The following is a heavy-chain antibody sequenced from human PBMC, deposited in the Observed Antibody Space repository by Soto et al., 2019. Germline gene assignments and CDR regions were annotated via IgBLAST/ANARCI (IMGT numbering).Heavy chain of an antibody. Sequence: QMQLVESGGGVVQPGRSLRLSCVASGFPFREFGMHWVRQAPGKGLEWVALISYDGSDYADSVKGRFTISRDDSRDTLFLHMDNLRPDDTGLYYCARRWNYYLDFWGQGTLVAVSS. J-gene: IGHJ4*02. CDR2: ISYDGSD. CDR3: ARRWNYYLDF. D-gene: IGHD1-1*01. CDR1: GFPFREFG. V-gene: IGHV3-33*05.